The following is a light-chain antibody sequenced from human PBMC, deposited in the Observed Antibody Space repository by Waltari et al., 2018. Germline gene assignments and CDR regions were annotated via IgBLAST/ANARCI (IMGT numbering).Light chain of an antibody. Sequence: ELVLTQSPGPPSLSPGERGTLSCRASQSVSRFLAWYQQKPGQAPRLLIYGASTRATGIPDRFSGSGSGTDFSLTISRLEPEDFAVYYCQKYDRLPATFGQGTKVEIK. CDR2: GAS. J-gene: IGKJ1*01. CDR1: QSVSRF. V-gene: IGKV3-20*01. CDR3: QKYDRLPAT.